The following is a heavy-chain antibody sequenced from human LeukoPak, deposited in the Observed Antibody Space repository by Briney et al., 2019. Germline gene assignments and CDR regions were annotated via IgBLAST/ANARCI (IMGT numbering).Heavy chain of an antibody. CDR1: GFTFSSYA. V-gene: IGHV3-23*01. J-gene: IGHJ5*02. CDR3: AKRVSDYSYNGFDP. D-gene: IGHD4-11*01. CDR2: ISGSGGST. Sequence: GGSLRLSCAASGFTFSSYAMSWVRQAPGKGLEWVSVISGSGGSTYYADSVKGRFTISRDNSKNTLFLQMNSLRAEDTAIYYCAKRVSDYSYNGFDPWGQGTLVTVSS.